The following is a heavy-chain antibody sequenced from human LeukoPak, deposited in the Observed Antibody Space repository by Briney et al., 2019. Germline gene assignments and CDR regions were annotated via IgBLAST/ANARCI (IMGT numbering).Heavy chain of an antibody. Sequence: GASVKVSCKTSGYTFIGYYVNWVRQAPGQGLEWMGWVNPDNGVTHFSQKFQGRVTMTRDMSTSTDYMELSSLRSGDTAVYYCARDNSVEDTAWWFDPWGQGTLVTVSS. D-gene: IGHD4-23*01. V-gene: IGHV1-2*02. CDR2: VNPDNGVT. J-gene: IGHJ5*02. CDR3: ARDNSVEDTAWWFDP. CDR1: GYTFIGYY.